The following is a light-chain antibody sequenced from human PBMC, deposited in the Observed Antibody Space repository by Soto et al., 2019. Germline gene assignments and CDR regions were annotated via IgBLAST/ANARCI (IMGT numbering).Light chain of an antibody. Sequence: GLTQSPGTLSLSPGERATLSCRASQSVYSNYLSWFQQKPGQAPRLLIYDASNRATGIPARFSGSGSGTDFTLTISSLEPDDFAVYYCQQRSNWPLPFGQRTRLEI. CDR3: QQRSNWPLP. V-gene: IGKV3-11*01. CDR2: DAS. CDR1: QSVYSNY. J-gene: IGKJ5*01.